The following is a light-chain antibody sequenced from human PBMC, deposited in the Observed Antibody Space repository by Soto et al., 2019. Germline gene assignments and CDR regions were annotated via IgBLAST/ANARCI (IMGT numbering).Light chain of an antibody. J-gene: IGKJ2*01. CDR3: QQRSNWPWT. Sequence: EIVLTHSPATLSLSPGERATLSCRASQSVSSCLAWYRQKPGQAPRLLIFDASNRATGIPARFSGSGSGTDFTLTISSLEPEDFAVYYCQQRSNWPWTFGQGTKLEIK. CDR2: DAS. V-gene: IGKV3-11*01. CDR1: QSVSSC.